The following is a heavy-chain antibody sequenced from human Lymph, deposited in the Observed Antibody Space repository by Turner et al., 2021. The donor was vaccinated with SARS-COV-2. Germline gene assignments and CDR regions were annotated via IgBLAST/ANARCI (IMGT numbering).Heavy chain of an antibody. D-gene: IGHD5-18*01. J-gene: IGHJ6*02. Sequence: EVQLVESGGGLVQPGGSLRLSCAASGLTVSSNYMSWVRQAPGKGLELVSVIYSGGTTYYADSVKGRFTISRHNSKNTLYLQINSLRAEDTAVYYCARDLDTAGGMDVWGQGTTVTVSS. CDR2: IYSGGTT. CDR1: GLTVSSNY. V-gene: IGHV3-53*04. CDR3: ARDLDTAGGMDV.